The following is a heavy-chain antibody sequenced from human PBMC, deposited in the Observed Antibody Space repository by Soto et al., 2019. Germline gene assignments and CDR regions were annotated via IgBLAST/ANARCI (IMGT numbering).Heavy chain of an antibody. CDR3: ARDSIFESNGMDV. J-gene: IGHJ6*02. D-gene: IGHD3-3*01. CDR2: IYYSGST. V-gene: IGHV4-31*03. Sequence: QVQLQESVPGLVKPSQTLSLTFTVSGGSISSVGYYWSWIRQHPGKGLEWIGYIYYSGSTYYNRSLKSRVTISVDTSKNQFSLKLSSVTAADTDVYYCARDSIFESNGMDVWGQGTTVTVSS. CDR1: GGSISSVGYY.